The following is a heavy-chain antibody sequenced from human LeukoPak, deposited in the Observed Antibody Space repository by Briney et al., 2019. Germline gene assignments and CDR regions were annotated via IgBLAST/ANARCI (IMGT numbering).Heavy chain of an antibody. CDR1: GGSISSSSYY. Sequence: PSETLSLTCSVSGGSISSSSYYWGWIRQPPGKGLEWIGSIYYSGSTYYNPSLKSRVTISVDTSKNQFSLRLSSVTAADTAVYYCARIGREYYFDYWGQGTLLTVSS. CDR3: ARIGREYYFDY. CDR2: IYYSGST. J-gene: IGHJ4*02. D-gene: IGHD3-10*01. V-gene: IGHV4-39*01.